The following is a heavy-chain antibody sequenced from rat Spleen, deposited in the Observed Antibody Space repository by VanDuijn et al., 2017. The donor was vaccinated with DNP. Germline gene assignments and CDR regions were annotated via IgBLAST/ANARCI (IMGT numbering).Heavy chain of an antibody. V-gene: IGHV5-25*01. CDR1: GFTFSNYD. Sequence: EVQLVESGGGLVQPGRSLKLSCAASGFTFSNYDMAWVRQASTKGLEWVASISTSGGSTYYRDSVKGRFTVSRDNAKSTLYLQMDSLRSEDTATYYCARRAFDYWGQGVMVTVSS. CDR2: ISTSGGST. CDR3: ARRAFDY. J-gene: IGHJ2*01.